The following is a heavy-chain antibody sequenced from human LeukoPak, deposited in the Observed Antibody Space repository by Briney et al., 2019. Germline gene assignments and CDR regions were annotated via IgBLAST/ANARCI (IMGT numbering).Heavy chain of an antibody. CDR2: INPNSGGT. CDR1: GYTFTGYY. D-gene: IGHD6-19*01. CDR3: ARDEGQWLGRYYYGMDV. Sequence: GASVKVSCKASGYTFTGYYMHWVRQAPGQGLEWMGWINPNSGGTNYAQTFQGRVTMTRDTSISTAYMELSRLRSDDTAVYYCARDEGQWLGRYYYGMDVWGQGTTVTVSS. V-gene: IGHV1-2*02. J-gene: IGHJ6*02.